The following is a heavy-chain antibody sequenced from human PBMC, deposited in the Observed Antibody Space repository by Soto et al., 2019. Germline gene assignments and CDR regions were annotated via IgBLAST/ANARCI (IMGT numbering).Heavy chain of an antibody. D-gene: IGHD3-10*01. CDR1: VFTFNNYA. Sequence: WWSLRLSCSASVFTFNNYAMTWFRQAPGKGPEWVSTVPQTGGGTFYADSVRGRFIISRDNSKDTLYLQMNSLRAEDTAVYQCVRDYYHISGSHYDIPLDSWGQGTLVTVSS. CDR2: VPQTGGGT. V-gene: IGHV3-23*01. CDR3: VRDYYHISGSHYDIPLDS. J-gene: IGHJ4*02.